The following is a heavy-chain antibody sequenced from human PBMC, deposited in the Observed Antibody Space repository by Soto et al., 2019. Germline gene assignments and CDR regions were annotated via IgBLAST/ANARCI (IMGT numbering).Heavy chain of an antibody. CDR1: GGTFSSYA. V-gene: IGHV1-69*12. CDR3: ARQGSNEYYYYGMDV. D-gene: IGHD3-10*01. J-gene: IGHJ6*02. Sequence: QVQLVQSGAEVKKPGSSVKVSCKASGGTFSSYAINWVRQAPGQGLEWMGGIIRIFGTPDYAQRFQGRVTTTAAESTSTAYMELSSLRSEDTAVYYCARQGSNEYYYYGMDVRGQGTTVTVSS. CDR2: IIRIFGTP.